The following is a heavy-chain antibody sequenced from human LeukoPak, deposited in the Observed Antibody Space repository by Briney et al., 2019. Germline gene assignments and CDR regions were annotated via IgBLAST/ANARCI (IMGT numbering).Heavy chain of an antibody. CDR3: ARDHYYDSSGLNWFDP. J-gene: IGHJ5*02. D-gene: IGHD3-22*01. CDR1: GGSISSYY. Sequence: PSETLSLTCTVSGGSISSYYWSWIRQPPGKGLEWIGYIYYSGSTNYNPSLKSRVTISVDTSKNQFSLKLSSVTAADTAVYYCARDHYYDSSGLNWFDPWGPGTLVTVSS. CDR2: IYYSGST. V-gene: IGHV4-59*01.